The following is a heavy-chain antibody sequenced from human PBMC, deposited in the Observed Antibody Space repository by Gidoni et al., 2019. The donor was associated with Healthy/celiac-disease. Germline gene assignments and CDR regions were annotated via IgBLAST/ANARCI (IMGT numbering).Heavy chain of an antibody. D-gene: IGHD3-22*01. CDR2: ISSSSSYI. J-gene: IGHJ4*02. CDR3: ARVGLGYYDSSGAYYFDY. CDR1: GFTFSIYS. Sequence: EVQLVESGGGLVKPGGSLRLSCAASGFTFSIYSMNWVRQAPGKGLEWVSSISSSSSYIYYADSVKGRFTISRDNAKNSLYLQMNSLRAEDTAVYYCARVGLGYYDSSGAYYFDYWGQGTLVTVSS. V-gene: IGHV3-21*01.